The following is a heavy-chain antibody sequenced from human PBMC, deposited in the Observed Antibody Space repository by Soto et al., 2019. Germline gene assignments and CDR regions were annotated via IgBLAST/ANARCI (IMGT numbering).Heavy chain of an antibody. CDR1: GGSISRSNW. V-gene: IGHV4-4*02. Sequence: QVQLQESGPGLVKPSGTLSLTCAVSGGSISRSNWWTWVRQPPGTGLERIGEIYHSGSTNYNPSLKSRVSFSVDKSKNHFSLRLTSVTAADTAVYYCASKVDTALGDWGQGILVTVSS. J-gene: IGHJ4*02. D-gene: IGHD5-18*01. CDR3: ASKVDTALGD. CDR2: IYHSGST.